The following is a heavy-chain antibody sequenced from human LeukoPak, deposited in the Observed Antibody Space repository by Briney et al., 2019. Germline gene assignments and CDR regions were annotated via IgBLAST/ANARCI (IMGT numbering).Heavy chain of an antibody. V-gene: IGHV3-7*01. J-gene: IGHJ6*02. CDR1: GFTFSSYW. Sequence: PGGSLRLSCAASGFTFSSYWMSWVRQAPGKGLEWVANIKQDGSEKYYVDSVKGRFTISRDNAKNSLYLQMNSLRAEDTAVYYCARDLGFDGGGSCYSFCLYYYYGMDVWGQGTTVNVSS. D-gene: IGHD2-15*01. CDR3: ARDLGFDGGGSCYSFCLYYYYGMDV. CDR2: IKQDGSEK.